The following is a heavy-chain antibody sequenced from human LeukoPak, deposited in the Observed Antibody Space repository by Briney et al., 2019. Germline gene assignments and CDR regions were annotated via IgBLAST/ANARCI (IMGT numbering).Heavy chain of an antibody. CDR3: TRAKGTLWFGELLSQPQTRRFPDY. J-gene: IGHJ4*02. CDR1: GFTFGDYA. D-gene: IGHD3-10*01. CDR2: IRSKAYGGTT. Sequence: GGSLRLSCTASGFTFGDYAMSWVRQAPGKGLEWVGFIRSKAYGGTTEYAASVKGRFTISRDDSKSIAYLQMNSLKTEDTAVYYCTRAKGTLWFGELLSQPQTRRFPDYWGQGTLVTVSS. V-gene: IGHV3-49*04.